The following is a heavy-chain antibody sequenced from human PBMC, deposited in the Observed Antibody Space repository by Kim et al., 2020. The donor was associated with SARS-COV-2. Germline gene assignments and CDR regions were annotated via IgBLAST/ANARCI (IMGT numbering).Heavy chain of an antibody. J-gene: IGHJ6*02. V-gene: IGHV1-46*01. D-gene: IGHD1-1*01. Sequence: ASVKVSCKASGYTFTSYYMHWVRQAPGQGLEWMGIINPSGGSTSYAQKFQGRVTMTRDTSTSTVYMELSSLRSEDTAVYYCARVSLGTGTTSRKFYYGMDVWGQGTTVTVSS. CDR2: INPSGGST. CDR3: ARVSLGTGTTSRKFYYGMDV. CDR1: GYTFTSYY.